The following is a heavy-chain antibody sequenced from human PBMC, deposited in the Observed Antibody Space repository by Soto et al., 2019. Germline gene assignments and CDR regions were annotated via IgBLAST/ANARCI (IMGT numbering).Heavy chain of an antibody. Sequence: QVQLVQSGAEVKKPGSSVKVSCKASGGTFSSYAISWVRQAPGQGLEWMGGFIPMFNRPHSARKFQGRVTITADESTSAAYRDRSSLRSEDTAVYYCARGQFHHVSNYYYALDVWGQGTTVNVS. CDR1: GGTFSSYA. CDR2: FIPMFNRP. J-gene: IGHJ6*02. V-gene: IGHV1-69*01. CDR3: ARGQFHHVSNYYYALDV.